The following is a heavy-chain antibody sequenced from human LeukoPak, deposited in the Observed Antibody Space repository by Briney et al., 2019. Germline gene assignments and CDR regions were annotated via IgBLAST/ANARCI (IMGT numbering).Heavy chain of an antibody. CDR3: ARGLAVPASYYFDY. J-gene: IGHJ4*02. V-gene: IGHV3-53*01. Sequence: EPGGPLRLSCAASGFTVSTNYMSWVRQAPGKGLEWVSVIYSGDNTYYADTVKGRFTLSRDNSKNTLFLQMNSLRAEDTAVYYCARGLAVPASYYFDYWGQGTLVTVSS. CDR2: IYSGDNT. CDR1: GFTVSTNY. D-gene: IGHD6-19*01.